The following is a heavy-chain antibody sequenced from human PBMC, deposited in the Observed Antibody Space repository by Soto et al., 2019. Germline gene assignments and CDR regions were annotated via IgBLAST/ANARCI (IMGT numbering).Heavy chain of an antibody. CDR2: INPSGGST. CDR3: VRDRKLLATTRYYYYVLDV. J-gene: IGHJ6*02. Sequence: DSVKVSCKASGYTFTIYYMHWVRQAPVQGLEWMGIINPSGGSTSYAQKFQGRVTMTRDTSTSTVYMELSSLRSEDTAVYYCVRDRKLLATTRYYYYVLDVCAQGTTVPVSS. CDR1: GYTFTIYY. V-gene: IGHV1-46*01. D-gene: IGHD2-15*01.